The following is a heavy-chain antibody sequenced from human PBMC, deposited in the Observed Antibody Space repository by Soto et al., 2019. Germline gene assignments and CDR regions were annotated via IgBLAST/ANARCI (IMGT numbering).Heavy chain of an antibody. CDR2: INAGNGNT. V-gene: IGHV1-3*01. D-gene: IGHD4-17*01. Sequence: ASVKVSCKASGYTFTSYAMHWVRQAPGQRLEWMGWINAGNGNTKYSQKFQGRVTITRDTSPSTAYMELSSLRSEDTAVYYCARNSPAEPDYGDYYYYMDVWGKGTTVTVSS. CDR1: GYTFTSYA. CDR3: ARNSPAEPDYGDYYYYMDV. J-gene: IGHJ6*03.